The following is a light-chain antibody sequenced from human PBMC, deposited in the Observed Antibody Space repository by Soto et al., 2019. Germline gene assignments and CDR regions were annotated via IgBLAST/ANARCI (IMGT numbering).Light chain of an antibody. CDR1: QSVRSGY. J-gene: IGKJ1*01. CDR3: QQYGNSPPWT. CDR2: GAS. V-gene: IGKV3-20*01. Sequence: EIVLTQSPGTLSLSPGERATLSCRASQSVRSGYLAWYQQKPGQAPRLLIYGASSRATGIPDRFSGSGSGIDFTLTISRLEPEDFAVYYCQQYGNSPPWTFGQGTKVEIK.